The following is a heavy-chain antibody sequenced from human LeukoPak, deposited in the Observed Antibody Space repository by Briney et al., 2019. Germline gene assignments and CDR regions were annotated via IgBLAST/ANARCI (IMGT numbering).Heavy chain of an antibody. CDR2: ISAGNGNT. CDR1: GYTFTSYG. D-gene: IGHD3-10*01. CDR3: ARDRGYFDW. Sequence: ASVTVSCTASGYTFTSYGISWVRQAPGQGLEWMGWISAGNGNTNSAQKFQGRVTMTTDTSTSTAYMELRSLRSDDTAVYYCARDRGYFDWWGQGTLVTVSS. V-gene: IGHV1-18*01. J-gene: IGHJ4*02.